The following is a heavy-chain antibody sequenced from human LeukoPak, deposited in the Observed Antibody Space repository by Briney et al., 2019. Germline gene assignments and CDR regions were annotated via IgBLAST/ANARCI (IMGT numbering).Heavy chain of an antibody. CDR2: ISNNGGST. CDR3: ARLAVAGTFSWYDP. CDR1: EFTFSSYS. D-gene: IGHD6-19*01. J-gene: IGHJ5*02. Sequence: GGSLRLSCAASEFTFSSYSMHWLRQAPGKGLEYVASISNNGGSTYYADSVKGRFTVSRDNSKNTLYLQMGSLRGEDMAMYYCARLAVAGTFSWYDPWGQGTLVTVSS. V-gene: IGHV3-64*02.